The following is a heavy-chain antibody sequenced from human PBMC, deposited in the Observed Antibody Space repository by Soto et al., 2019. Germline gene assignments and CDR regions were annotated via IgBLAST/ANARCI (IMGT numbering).Heavy chain of an antibody. CDR3: ARDHWFDP. CDR1: GYTFTGYY. CDR2: INPNSGGT. J-gene: IGHJ5*02. V-gene: IGHV1-2*02. Sequence: QVQLVQSGAEVKKPGASVKVSCKASGYTFTGYYMHWVRQAPGQGLEWMGWINPNSGGTKYAQRFQGRVTMTRDTSISTVYMELRSLRSDDTAVYFCARDHWFDPWGQGTLVTVSS.